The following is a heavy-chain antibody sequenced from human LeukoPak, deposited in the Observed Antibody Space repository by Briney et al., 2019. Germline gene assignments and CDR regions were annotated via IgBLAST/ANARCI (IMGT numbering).Heavy chain of an antibody. V-gene: IGHV3-48*03. Sequence: GGSLRLFCEASGFPFSSFEMDWGPQAPGKGLEWVSYISSSGITLYYADSVKGRFTISRDHAKNSLYLQMNSLRAEDTSVYYCARDTTGELLWGQGTLVTVSS. D-gene: IGHD1-26*01. CDR1: GFPFSSFE. CDR3: ARDTTGELL. J-gene: IGHJ4*02. CDR2: ISSSGITL.